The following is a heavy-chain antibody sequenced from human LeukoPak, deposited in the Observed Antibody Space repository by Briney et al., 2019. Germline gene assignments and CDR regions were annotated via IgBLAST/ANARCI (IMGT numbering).Heavy chain of an antibody. CDR1: GGSISSGSYY. D-gene: IGHD5-24*01. CDR3: AREDGYYYYYMDV. V-gene: IGHV4-61*02. Sequence: SQTLSLTCTVSGGSISSGSYYCSWIRQPAGKGLEWIGRIYTSGSTNYNPSLKSRVTISVDTSKNQFSLKLSSVTAADTAVYYCAREDGYYYYYMDVWGKGTTVTISS. CDR2: IYTSGST. J-gene: IGHJ6*03.